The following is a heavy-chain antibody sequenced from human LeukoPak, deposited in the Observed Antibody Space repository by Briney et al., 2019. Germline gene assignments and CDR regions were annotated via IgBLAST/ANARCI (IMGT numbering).Heavy chain of an antibody. CDR2: ISYDGSNK. J-gene: IGHJ6*03. D-gene: IGHD2-15*01. CDR3: ARVGGYYYYYYMDV. Sequence: QPGGSLRLSCAASGFTFSSYSMNWVRQAPGKGLEWVAVISYDGSNKYYADSVKGRFTISRDNSKNTLYLQMNSLRAEDTAVYYCARVGGYYYYYYMDVWGKGTTVTVSS. V-gene: IGHV3-30*03. CDR1: GFTFSSYS.